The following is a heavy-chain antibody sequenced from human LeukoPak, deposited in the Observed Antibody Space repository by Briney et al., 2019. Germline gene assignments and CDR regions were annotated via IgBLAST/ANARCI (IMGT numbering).Heavy chain of an antibody. Sequence: GGSLRLSCAASGFTFSSYSMNWVRQAPGKGLEWVSYISSSSTIYYADSVKGRFTISRDNAENSLYLQMNSLRAEDTAVYYCARVGLAARPSDYWGQGTLVTVSS. CDR1: GFTFSSYS. CDR3: ARVGLAARPSDY. D-gene: IGHD6-6*01. J-gene: IGHJ4*02. CDR2: ISSSSTI. V-gene: IGHV3-48*01.